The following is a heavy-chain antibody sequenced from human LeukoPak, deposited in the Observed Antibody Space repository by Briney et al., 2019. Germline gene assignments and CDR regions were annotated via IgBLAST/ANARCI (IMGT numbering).Heavy chain of an antibody. CDR1: GYTFTSYD. J-gene: IGHJ4*02. D-gene: IGHD3-22*01. CDR2: MNPNSGNT. Sequence: ASVKVSCTASGYTFTSYDINWVRQATGQGLEWMGWMNPNSGNTGYAQKFQGRVTMTRNTSISTAYMELSSLRSEDTAVYYCARGKGILSSSGYWNDYWGQGTLVTVSS. CDR3: ARGKGILSSSGYWNDY. V-gene: IGHV1-8*01.